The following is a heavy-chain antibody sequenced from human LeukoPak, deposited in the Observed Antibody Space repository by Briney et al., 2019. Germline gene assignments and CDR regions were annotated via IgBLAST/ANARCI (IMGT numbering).Heavy chain of an antibody. CDR2: INPNSGGT. CDR1: GYTFTSYG. CDR3: ARAQWLVLLDAFDI. D-gene: IGHD6-19*01. J-gene: IGHJ3*02. V-gene: IGHV1-2*02. Sequence: ASVKVSCKASGYTFTSYGISWVRQAPGQGLEWMGWINPNSGGTNYAQKFQGRVTMTRDTSISTAYMELSRLRSDDTAVYYCARAQWLVLLDAFDIWGQGTMVTVSS.